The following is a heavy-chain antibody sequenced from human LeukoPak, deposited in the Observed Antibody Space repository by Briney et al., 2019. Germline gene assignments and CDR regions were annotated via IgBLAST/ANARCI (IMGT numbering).Heavy chain of an antibody. CDR3: AKRGVVIRIILVGFHKEAYYFDS. D-gene: IGHD3-10*01. J-gene: IGHJ4*02. CDR1: GVTLSNYG. Sequence: GGSLRLSCAVSGVTLSNYGMSWVRQAPGKGLEWVAGISGSGGSTNYADSVKGRFTISRDNPKNTLYLQMNSLRAEDTAMYFCAKRGVVIRIILVGFHKEAYYFDSWGQGALVTVSS. CDR2: ISGSGGST. V-gene: IGHV3-23*01.